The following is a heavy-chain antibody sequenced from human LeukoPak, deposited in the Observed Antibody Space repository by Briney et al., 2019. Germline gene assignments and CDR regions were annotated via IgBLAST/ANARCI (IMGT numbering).Heavy chain of an antibody. CDR2: IIPIFGTA. J-gene: IGHJ4*02. CDR3: ARSRSGGGNSGYNYFDY. V-gene: IGHV1-69*05. CDR1: GGTFSSYA. Sequence: SVKVSCKASGGTFSSYAISWVRQAPGQGLEWMGGIIPIFGTANYAQKFQGRVTITTDESTSTAYVELSSLRSEDTAVYYCARSRSGGGNSGYNYFDYWGQGTLVTVSS. D-gene: IGHD5-12*01.